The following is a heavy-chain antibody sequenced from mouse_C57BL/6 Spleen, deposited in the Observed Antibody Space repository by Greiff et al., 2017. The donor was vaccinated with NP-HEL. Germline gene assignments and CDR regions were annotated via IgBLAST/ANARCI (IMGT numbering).Heavy chain of an antibody. CDR2: ISYDGSN. CDR3: ARGARSGTFDY. V-gene: IGHV3-6*01. Sequence: EVKLVESGPGLVKPSQSLSLTCSVTGYSITSGYYWNWIRQFPGNKLEWMGYISYDGSNNYNPSLKNRISITRDTSKNQFFLKLSCVTPEDTAPYCSARGARSGTFDYRGQGTTLTVSS. J-gene: IGHJ2*01. D-gene: IGHD4-1*01. CDR1: GYSITSGYY.